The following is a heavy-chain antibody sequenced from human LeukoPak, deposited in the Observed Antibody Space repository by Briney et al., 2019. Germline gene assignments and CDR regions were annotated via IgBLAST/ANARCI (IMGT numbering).Heavy chain of an antibody. CDR3: ARVGAARPVTRDAFDI. D-gene: IGHD6-6*01. J-gene: IGHJ3*02. V-gene: IGHV1-2*02. CDR2: INPNSGGT. Sequence: ASVKVSCKASGYTFTGYYMHWVRQAPGQGLEWMGWINPNSGGTNYAQKFQGRVTMTRDTSISTAYMELSRLRSDDTAVYYCARVGAARPVTRDAFDIWGQGTMVTVSS. CDR1: GYTFTGYY.